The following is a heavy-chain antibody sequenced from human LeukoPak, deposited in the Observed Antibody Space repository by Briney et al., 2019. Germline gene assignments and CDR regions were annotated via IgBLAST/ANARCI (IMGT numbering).Heavy chain of an antibody. D-gene: IGHD3-22*01. CDR3: AKDRGDSSGYEV. Sequence: GGSLRLSCAASGFTFSSYGMSWVRQAPGKGLEWVSAISGSGGSTYYADSVKGRFTISRDNSKNTLYLQMNSLRAEDTAVYYCAKDRGDSSGYEVWGQGTLVTVSS. V-gene: IGHV3-23*01. CDR2: ISGSGGST. J-gene: IGHJ4*02. CDR1: GFTFSSYG.